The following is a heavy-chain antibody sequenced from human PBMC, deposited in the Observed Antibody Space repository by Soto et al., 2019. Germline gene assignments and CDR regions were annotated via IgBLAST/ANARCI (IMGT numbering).Heavy chain of an antibody. Sequence: ASVKVSCKASGYAFTGYYVHWVRQATGQGLEWMGWINPNSGGTNYAQKFQGRVTMTRDTSISTAYMELSRLRSDDTAVYYCAREGGVYSSGWYYYYYYGMDVWGQGTTVTVSS. CDR3: AREGGVYSSGWYYYYYYGMDV. V-gene: IGHV1-2*02. D-gene: IGHD6-19*01. J-gene: IGHJ6*02. CDR2: INPNSGGT. CDR1: GYAFTGYY.